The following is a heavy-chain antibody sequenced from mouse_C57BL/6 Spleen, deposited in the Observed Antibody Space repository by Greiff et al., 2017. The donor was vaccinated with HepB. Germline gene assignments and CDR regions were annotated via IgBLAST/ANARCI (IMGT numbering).Heavy chain of an antibody. CDR1: GFTFSDYY. Sequence: EVMLVESEGGLVQPGSSMKLSCTASGFTFSDYYMAWVRQVPEKGLEWVANINYDGSSTYYLDSFKSRFIITSDNANNILYLQMSSLKSEDTATYYCARNYGIWYFDVWGTGTTVTVSS. CDR2: INYDGSST. CDR3: ARNYGIWYFDV. J-gene: IGHJ1*03. D-gene: IGHD1-1*02. V-gene: IGHV5-16*01.